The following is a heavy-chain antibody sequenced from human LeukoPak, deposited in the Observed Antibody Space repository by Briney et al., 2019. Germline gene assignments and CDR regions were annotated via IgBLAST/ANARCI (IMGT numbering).Heavy chain of an antibody. CDR3: ARTGGGSCSGGSCYLLCGMDV. Sequence: PSETLSLTCTVSGGSISSGGYHWSWIRQHPGKGLEWIGYMFYSGSTYYNPSLKSGVTISVDTSKNQFSLKLSAVNAADTAVYYCARTGGGSCSGGSCYLLCGMDVWGQGTTVTVSS. V-gene: IGHV4-31*03. CDR2: MFYSGST. D-gene: IGHD2-15*01. CDR1: GGSISSGGYH. J-gene: IGHJ6*02.